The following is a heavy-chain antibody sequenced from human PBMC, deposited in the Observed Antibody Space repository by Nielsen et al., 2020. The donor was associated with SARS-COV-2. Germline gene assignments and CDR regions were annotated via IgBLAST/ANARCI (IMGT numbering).Heavy chain of an antibody. V-gene: IGHV4-34*01. D-gene: IGHD6-13*01. CDR2: INHSGST. Sequence: SETLSLTCAVYGGSFSGYYWSWIRQPPGKGLEWIGEINHSGSTNYNPSLKSRVTISVDTSKNQFSLKLSSVTAADTAVYYCARTQFRIAAAGTRGTLGYYYYMDVWGKGTTVTVSS. CDR3: ARTQFRIAAAGTRGTLGYYYYMDV. CDR1: GGSFSGYY. J-gene: IGHJ6*03.